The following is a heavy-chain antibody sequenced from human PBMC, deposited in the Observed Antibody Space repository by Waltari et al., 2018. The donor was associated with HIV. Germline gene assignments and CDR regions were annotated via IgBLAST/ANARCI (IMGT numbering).Heavy chain of an antibody. CDR2: MNPNSGNT. J-gene: IGHJ4*02. Sequence: QVQLVQSGAEVKKPGASVKVSCKASGYTFTSYDINWVRKASGQGLEWMGWMNPNSGNTGYAQKFQGRVTMTRNTSISTAYMELSSLRSEDTAVYYCARRYYYDSSGYYLHWGQGTLVTVSS. D-gene: IGHD3-22*01. V-gene: IGHV1-8*01. CDR3: ARRYYYDSSGYYLH. CDR1: GYTFTSYD.